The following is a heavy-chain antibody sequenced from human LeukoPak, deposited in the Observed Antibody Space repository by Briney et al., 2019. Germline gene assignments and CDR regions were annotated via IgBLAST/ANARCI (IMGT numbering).Heavy chain of an antibody. CDR1: GGTFSSYA. CDR3: ATWGLHFDI. D-gene: IGHD3-16*01. Sequence: GASVKVSCKASGGTFSSYAISWVRQAPGQGLEWMGGIIPIFGTANYAQKFQGRVTITADESTSTAYMELSSLRSEDTAVYFCATWGLHFDIWGQGTMDTVAS. V-gene: IGHV1-69*13. J-gene: IGHJ3*02. CDR2: IIPIFGTA.